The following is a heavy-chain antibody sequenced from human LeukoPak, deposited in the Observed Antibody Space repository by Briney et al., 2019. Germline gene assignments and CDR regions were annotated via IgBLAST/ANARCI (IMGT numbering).Heavy chain of an antibody. CDR2: IYSGGST. Sequence: LPGGSLRLSCAASGFTVSSNYMSWVRPAPGKGLEWVSVIYSGGSTYYADSVKGRFTISRDNSKNTLYLQMNSLRAEDTAVYYCARSKSGMYNWFDPWGQGTLVTVSS. CDR3: ARSKSGMYNWFDP. CDR1: GFTVSSNY. D-gene: IGHD6-25*01. V-gene: IGHV3-53*01. J-gene: IGHJ5*02.